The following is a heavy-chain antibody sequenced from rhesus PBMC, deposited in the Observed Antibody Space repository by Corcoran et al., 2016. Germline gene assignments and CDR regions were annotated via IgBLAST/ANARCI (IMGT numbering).Heavy chain of an antibody. CDR3: ARDSWNYNGRFDV. J-gene: IGHJ5-1*01. CDR2: IRSVGSK. D-gene: IGHD1-1-1*01. V-gene: IGHV4S14*01. CDR1: GGSFSGYW. Sequence: QVQLQESGPGLVKPPETLSLTCAVSGGSFSGYWWGWIRQPPGKGLEWIGHIRSVGSKYLNPSLKRRVTRSVDTSKNQVSLKLSSVTAADTAVYYCARDSWNYNGRFDVWGPGVLVTVSA.